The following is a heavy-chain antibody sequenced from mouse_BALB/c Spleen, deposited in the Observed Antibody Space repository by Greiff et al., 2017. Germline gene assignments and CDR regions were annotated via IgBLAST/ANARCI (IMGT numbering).Heavy chain of an antibody. J-gene: IGHJ2*01. CDR3: GRSRILYFLDK. Sequence: QVQLQQPGAELVRPGVSVKLSCKASGYTFTSYWMNWIKQRPEQGLERIGEINPSNGSTNYNEKFKSKATLTVDKSFSTAYMPLSSLTSEDSGVYYWGRSRILYFLDKWGQGTTLTVSS. V-gene: IGHV1S81*02. CDR2: INPSNGST. CDR1: GYTFTSYW.